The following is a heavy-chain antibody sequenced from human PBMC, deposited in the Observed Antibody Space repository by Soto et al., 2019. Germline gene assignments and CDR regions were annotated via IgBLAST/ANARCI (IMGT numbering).Heavy chain of an antibody. V-gene: IGHV4-59*01. CDR3: ATGSFTSTGGRIGYHYNAMDV. J-gene: IGHJ6*02. Sequence: SETLSLTCTVSGDSMSSYYWSWIRQPPGKGLEWIGYIYYSGSTTYNPSLRSRVTMSVDTSKNQFSLRLSSVTAEDTAVYYCATGSFTSTGGRIGYHYNAMDVWGQGTTVTVSS. D-gene: IGHD1-1*01. CDR1: GDSMSSYY. CDR2: IYYSGST.